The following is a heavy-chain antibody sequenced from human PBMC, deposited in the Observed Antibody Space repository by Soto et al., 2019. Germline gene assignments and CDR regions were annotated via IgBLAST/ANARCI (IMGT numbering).Heavy chain of an antibody. CDR2: ISYDGSNK. CDR3: ARATYYYDSSGYYLGTVDAFDI. J-gene: IGHJ3*02. CDR1: GFTFSSYA. D-gene: IGHD3-22*01. V-gene: IGHV3-30-3*01. Sequence: GGSLRLSCAASGFTFSSYAMHWVRQAPGKGLEWVAVISYDGSNKYYADSVKGRFTISRDNSKNTLYLQMNSLRAEGTAVYYCARATYYYDSSGYYLGTVDAFDIWGQGTMVTVSS.